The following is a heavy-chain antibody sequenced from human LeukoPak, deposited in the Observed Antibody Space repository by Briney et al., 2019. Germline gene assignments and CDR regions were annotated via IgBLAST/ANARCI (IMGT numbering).Heavy chain of an antibody. CDR2: ISFDESHE. CDR3: ARAAGVRNWFDP. V-gene: IGHV3-30*14. CDR1: GFTFNSYA. Sequence: GGSLRLSCVASGFTFNSYAMNWVRQAPGKGLEWVAVISFDESHEYYADSVKGRFTISRNTSRNTVYLQMDSLRAEDTAVYYCARAAGVRNWFDPWGQGTLVTVSS. J-gene: IGHJ5*02.